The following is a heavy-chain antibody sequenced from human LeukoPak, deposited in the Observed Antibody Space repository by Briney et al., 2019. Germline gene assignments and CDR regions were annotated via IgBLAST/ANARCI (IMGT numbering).Heavy chain of an antibody. J-gene: IGHJ4*02. Sequence: ASVKVSCKGSGYTFIDYDINWVRQATGQGLEWMGWMNPNSGNTGSAQNFQGRITMTRDTSISTAYMELSSLRSEDTAVYYCARRRGYSHHPDDWYFDFWGQGTLVTVSS. V-gene: IGHV1-8*01. CDR3: ARRRGYSHHPDDWYFDF. D-gene: IGHD5-18*01. CDR2: MNPNSGNT. CDR1: GYTFIDYD.